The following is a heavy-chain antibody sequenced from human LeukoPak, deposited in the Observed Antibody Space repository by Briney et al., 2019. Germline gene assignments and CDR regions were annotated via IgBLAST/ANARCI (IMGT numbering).Heavy chain of an antibody. D-gene: IGHD2-2*01. V-gene: IGHV4-4*02. J-gene: IGHJ4*02. Sequence: PSGTLSLTCAVSGGSITTSNWWSWVRQPPGKGLEWIGEIHPTGSTHYSPSLRSRVTLSMDKSKNQFSLKLSSVTAADTAIYYCAKDLGYQLLYWGQGTLVTVSS. CDR3: AKDLGYQLLY. CDR1: GGSITTSNW. CDR2: IHPTGST.